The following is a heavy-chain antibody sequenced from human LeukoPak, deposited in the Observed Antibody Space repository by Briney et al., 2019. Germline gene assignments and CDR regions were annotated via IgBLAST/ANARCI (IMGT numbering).Heavy chain of an antibody. D-gene: IGHD1-1*01. J-gene: IGHJ4*02. V-gene: IGHV3-30*14. Sequence: PGGSLRLSCAASGFTFSSYAMHWVRQAPGKGLEWVAVVSYDGSNKYYADSVKGRFTISRDNSKNTLYLQMNSLRADDTAVYYCAGGPMRYSDYWGQGTLVAVSS. CDR3: AGGPMRYSDY. CDR2: VSYDGSNK. CDR1: GFTFSSYA.